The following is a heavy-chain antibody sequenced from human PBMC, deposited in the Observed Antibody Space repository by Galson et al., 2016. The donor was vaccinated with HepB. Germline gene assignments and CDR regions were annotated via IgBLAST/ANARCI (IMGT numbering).Heavy chain of an antibody. CDR2: ISYSGST. V-gene: IGHV4-59*02. D-gene: IGHD3-22*01. J-gene: IGHJ4*02. CDR3: AREGGGYYDSSGYYLGY. Sequence: ETLSLTCTVSGGSVSTYYWSWIRQPPGKGLEYIGYISYSGSTNYNPSLKSRVTISVDTSKNPFSLKLNSVTAADTAVYYCAREGGGYYDSSGYYLGYWGQGTLVTVSS. CDR1: GGSVSTYY.